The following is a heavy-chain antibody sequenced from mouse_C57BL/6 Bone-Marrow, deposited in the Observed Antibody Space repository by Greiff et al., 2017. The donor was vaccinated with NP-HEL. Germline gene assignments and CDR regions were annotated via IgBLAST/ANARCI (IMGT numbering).Heavy chain of an antibody. Sequence: VQLQQSGTVLARPGASVKMSCKTSGYTFTSYWMHWVKQRPGQGLEWLGAIYPGNSDTSYNQKFKGKAKLTAVTSASTAYMELSSLTNEDSAVYYCTRRGQLRLSWFAYWGQGTLVTVSA. D-gene: IGHD3-2*02. CDR3: TRRGQLRLSWFAY. V-gene: IGHV1-5*01. CDR2: IYPGNSDT. CDR1: GYTFTSYW. J-gene: IGHJ3*01.